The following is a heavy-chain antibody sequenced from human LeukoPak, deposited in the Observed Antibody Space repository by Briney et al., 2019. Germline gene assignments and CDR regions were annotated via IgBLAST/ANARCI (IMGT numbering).Heavy chain of an antibody. CDR1: GFTFNSYA. Sequence: GGSLRLSCAASGFTFNSYAMSWVRQAPGQGLEWVSAISGSGGSTYYADSVKGRFPISRDKAKNSLYLQMNSLRAEDTAVYYCAELGITMIGGVWGKGTTVTISS. D-gene: IGHD3-10*02. V-gene: IGHV3-23*01. CDR2: ISGSGGST. J-gene: IGHJ6*04. CDR3: AELGITMIGGV.